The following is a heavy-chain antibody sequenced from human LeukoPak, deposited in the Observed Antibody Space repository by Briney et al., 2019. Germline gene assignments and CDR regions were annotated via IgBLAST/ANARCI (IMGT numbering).Heavy chain of an antibody. V-gene: IGHV3-23*01. CDR3: ARNILFAFDI. CDR1: GFAFSFFA. Sequence: GGSLRLSCEASGFAFSFFAMSWLRQPPGKGLEWVSTINANSGTRSYAASVRGRFTISRDNSKNTLYLQVNSLRAEDTAMYYCARNILFAFDIWGQGTMVTVSS. CDR2: INANSGTR. J-gene: IGHJ3*02.